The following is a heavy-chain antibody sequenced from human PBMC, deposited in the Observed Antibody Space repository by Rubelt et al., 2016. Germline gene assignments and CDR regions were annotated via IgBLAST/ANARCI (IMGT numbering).Heavy chain of an antibody. CDR1: GYTLTGYY. CDR3: ARENWYYDN. Sequence: QVQLVQSGAEVKKPGASVKVSCKASGYTLTGYYMHWVRQAPGQGLEWMGWINPNSGGKSYAQEFQGRATITRATASRNAYLEVMNLGADDTAVYYCARENWYYDNWGQGTLVAVSS. D-gene: IGHD1-7*01. J-gene: IGHJ4*02. V-gene: IGHV1-2*02. CDR2: INPNSGGK.